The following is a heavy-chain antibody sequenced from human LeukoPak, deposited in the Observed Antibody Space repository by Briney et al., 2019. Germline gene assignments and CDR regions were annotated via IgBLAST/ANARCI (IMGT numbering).Heavy chain of an antibody. D-gene: IGHD3-10*01. CDR3: AKDGRFGELFVFDY. V-gene: IGHV3-30*18. J-gene: IGHJ4*02. CDR1: GFTFSSYG. CDR2: ISYDGSNK. Sequence: GGSLRLSCAAAGFTFSSYGMHWVRQAPGKGLEWAAVISYDGSNKYYADSVKGRFTISRDNSKNTLYLQMNSLRAEDTAVYYCAKDGRFGELFVFDYWGQGTLVTVSS.